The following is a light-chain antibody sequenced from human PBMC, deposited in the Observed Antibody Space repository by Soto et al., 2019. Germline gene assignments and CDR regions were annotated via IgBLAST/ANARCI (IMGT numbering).Light chain of an antibody. Sequence: EIVMSQSPLSLPVTPGEPASISCRSSQSLLYSDGYNYLDWYLQKPGQSPQLLIYLGSDRASGVTDRFSGSGSGTDFTLKISRVEAEDVGVYYCMQALQSPMTFGQGTKVEIK. J-gene: IGKJ1*01. CDR2: LGS. V-gene: IGKV2-28*01. CDR1: QSLLYSDGYNY. CDR3: MQALQSPMT.